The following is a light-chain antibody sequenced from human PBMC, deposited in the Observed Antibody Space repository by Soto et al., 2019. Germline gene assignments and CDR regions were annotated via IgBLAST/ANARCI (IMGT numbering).Light chain of an antibody. J-gene: IGKJ1*01. V-gene: IGKV3-15*01. CDR1: QSVRNN. CDR3: QQYNNSPTWM. Sequence: ILMTQSPATLSVSPGERATLSCRSSQSVRNNLAWYQQNPGQAPRLLIYDASTMATGIPARFSGSGSGTKFTLTISGLQSEDFAVYYCQQYNNSPTWMVGQGTKVEIK. CDR2: DAS.